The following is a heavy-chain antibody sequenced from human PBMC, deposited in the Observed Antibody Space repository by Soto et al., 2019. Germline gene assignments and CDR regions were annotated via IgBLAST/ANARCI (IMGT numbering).Heavy chain of an antibody. Sequence: PSETLSLTCTVSGGSIISSYYWSWVRQPAGKGLEWIGRIYVSGVVDYNPSLKSRVTMSVDTSKNQFSLKVRPVTAADTAVYYCVRIDYRRQCAPYYYGMDVWCLGTTPTVSS. CDR1: GGSIISSYY. V-gene: IGHV4-4*07. CDR2: IYVSGVV. J-gene: IGHJ6*02. D-gene: IGHD4-4*01. CDR3: VRIDYRRQCAPYYYGMDV.